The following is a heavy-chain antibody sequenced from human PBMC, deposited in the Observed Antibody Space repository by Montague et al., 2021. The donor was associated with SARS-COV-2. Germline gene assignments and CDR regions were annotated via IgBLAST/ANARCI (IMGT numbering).Heavy chain of an antibody. D-gene: IGHD3-3*01. J-gene: IGHJ4*02. CDR1: GGSISSSSYY. Sequence: SETLSLTCTVSGGSISSSSYYWGWIRQPPGKGLQWIGGINHSGSTNYNSSLNSRSTISLDTSKNQFSLKLTSVSAADTAVYYCARGLGRPGTIFGVALYWGQGTLVTVSS. V-gene: IGHV4-39*07. CDR2: INHSGST. CDR3: ARGLGRPGTIFGVALY.